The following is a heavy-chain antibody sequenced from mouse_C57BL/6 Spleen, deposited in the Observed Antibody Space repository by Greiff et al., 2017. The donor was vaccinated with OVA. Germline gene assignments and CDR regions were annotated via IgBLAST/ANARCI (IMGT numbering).Heavy chain of an antibody. V-gene: IGHV1-64*01. CDR1: GYTFTSYW. D-gene: IGHD2-12*01. J-gene: IGHJ4*01. CDR3: ARGYSSYAMDY. Sequence: QVQLQQPGAELVKPGASVKLSCKASGYTFTSYWMHWVKQRPGQGLEWIGMIHPNSGSTNFNEKFKSKATLTVDKSSSTAYMQLSSLTSEDSAVYYCARGYSSYAMDYWGQGTSVTVSS. CDR2: IHPNSGST.